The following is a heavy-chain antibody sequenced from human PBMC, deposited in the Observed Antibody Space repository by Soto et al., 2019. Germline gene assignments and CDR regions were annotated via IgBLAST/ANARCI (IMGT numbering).Heavy chain of an antibody. J-gene: IGHJ5*02. CDR1: GGSISSYY. Sequence: PSETLSLTCTVSGGSISSYYWSWIRQPPGKGLEWIGYIYYSGSTNYNPSLKSRVTISVDTSKNQFSLKLSSVTAADTAVYYCARTKLRYFDWLFPNWFDPWGQGPWSPSPQ. CDR2: IYYSGST. CDR3: ARTKLRYFDWLFPNWFDP. D-gene: IGHD3-9*01. V-gene: IGHV4-59*01.